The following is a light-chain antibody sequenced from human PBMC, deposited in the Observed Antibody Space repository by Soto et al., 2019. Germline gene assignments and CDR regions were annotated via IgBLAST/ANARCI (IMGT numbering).Light chain of an antibody. CDR1: NSNIGNNY. V-gene: IGLV1-51*01. CDR2: EDD. Sequence: QAVVTQTPSVSAAPGQTATISCSGSNSNIGNNYVSWYQQLPGTAPKLLIYEDDKRPSGIPDRFSGSKSGTSSTLAITGLQTGDEADYYCGTWDGSPNTVVFGGGTKLTVL. CDR3: GTWDGSPNTVV. J-gene: IGLJ3*02.